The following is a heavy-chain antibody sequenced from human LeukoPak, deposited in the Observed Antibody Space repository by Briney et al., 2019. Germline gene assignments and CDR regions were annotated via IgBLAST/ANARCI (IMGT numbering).Heavy chain of an antibody. CDR3: ARDGHYYGSGSQPSPYYGMDV. D-gene: IGHD3-10*01. CDR2: ISSSSSYI. CDR1: GFTFSSYS. V-gene: IGHV3-21*01. Sequence: GGSLRLSCAASGFTFSSYSMNWVRQAPGKGLEWVSSISSSSSYIYYADSVKGRFTISRDNSKNTLYLQMNSLRAEDTAVYYCARDGHYYGSGSQPSPYYGMDVWGQGTTVTVSS. J-gene: IGHJ6*02.